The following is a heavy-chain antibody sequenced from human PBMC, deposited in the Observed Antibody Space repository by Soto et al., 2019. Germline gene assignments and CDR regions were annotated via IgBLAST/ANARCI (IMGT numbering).Heavy chain of an antibody. J-gene: IGHJ6*02. V-gene: IGHV3-30*18. D-gene: IGHD3-22*01. CDR1: GFTFSSYG. CDR2: ISYDGSNK. CDR3: AKDLDSSGYTSLMDV. Sequence: GGSLRLSCAASGFTFSSYGMHWVRQAPGKGLEWVAVISYDGSNKYYADSVKGRFTISRDNSKNTLYLQMNSLGAEDTAVYYCAKDLDSSGYTSLMDVWGQGTTVTVSS.